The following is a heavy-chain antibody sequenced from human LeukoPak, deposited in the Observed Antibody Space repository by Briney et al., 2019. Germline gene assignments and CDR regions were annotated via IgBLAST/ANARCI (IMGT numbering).Heavy chain of an antibody. Sequence: SETLSLTCTVSGGSISSYYWSWIRQPPGKGMEWTGYIYYSGSTYYNPSLKSPVIISVVTSTNQFSLKLSSVTAVDTAVYYCAKTSYQQLVSFFGAFDIWGQGTMVTVSS. CDR1: GGSISSYY. CDR3: AKTSYQQLVSFFGAFDI. CDR2: IYYSGST. D-gene: IGHD2-2*01. J-gene: IGHJ3*02. V-gene: IGHV4-59*08.